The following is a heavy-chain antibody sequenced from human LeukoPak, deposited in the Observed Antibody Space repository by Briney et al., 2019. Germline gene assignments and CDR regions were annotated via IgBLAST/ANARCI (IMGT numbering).Heavy chain of an antibody. V-gene: IGHV3-21*01. CDR2: ISSSSSYI. J-gene: IGHJ4*02. Sequence: PGGSLRLSCAASGFTFSSYSMNWVRQAPGKGLEWVSSISSSSSYIYYADSLKGRFTISRDNAKNPLYLQMNSLRAEDTAVYCCASAAVGTGDYFDYWGQGTLVTVSS. CDR3: ASAAVGTGDYFDY. D-gene: IGHD6-13*01. CDR1: GFTFSSYS.